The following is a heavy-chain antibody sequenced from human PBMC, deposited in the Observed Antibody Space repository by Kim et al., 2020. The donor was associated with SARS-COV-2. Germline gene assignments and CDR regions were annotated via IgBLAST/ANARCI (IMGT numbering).Heavy chain of an antibody. Sequence: SETLSLTCTVSGDSITNNGYYWSWIRQHPGEGLEYIGYIYYSGSTYYNPSLKDRVTISVDTSKNQFSLELSSVTAAETAVYYCARRSGSDANDYWGQGTL. CDR2: IYYSGST. D-gene: IGHD1-26*01. CDR1: GDSITNNGYY. J-gene: IGHJ4*02. V-gene: IGHV4-31*03. CDR3: ARRSGSDANDY.